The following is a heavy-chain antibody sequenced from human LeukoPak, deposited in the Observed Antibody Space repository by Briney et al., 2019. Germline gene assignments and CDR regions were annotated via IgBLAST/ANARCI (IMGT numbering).Heavy chain of an antibody. D-gene: IGHD1-26*01. CDR2: ISPSGGHI. J-gene: IGHJ6*02. CDR1: GFTFSRLA. Sequence: GGSLRLSCAGSGFTFSRLAMNWVRQASREGLEWVSSISPSGGHIYYADSVRGRFTVSRDNAKNSLYLQMDSLRDGDTAVYYCARDQQTNSGRYHYYGMDVWGQGTTVTVSS. V-gene: IGHV3-21*01. CDR3: ARDQQTNSGRYHYYGMDV.